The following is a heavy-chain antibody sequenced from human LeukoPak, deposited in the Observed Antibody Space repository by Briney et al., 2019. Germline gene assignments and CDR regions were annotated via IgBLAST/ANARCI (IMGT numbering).Heavy chain of an antibody. Sequence: GASVKVSCKASGYTFTTYGINWVRQAPGQGLEWMGWISAYNGNTNYAQRFQGRVAITTDTSTSTAYMELRSLRSDDTAVYYCARDMSGSYSTRFDPWGQGTLVTVSS. J-gene: IGHJ5*02. CDR2: ISAYNGNT. CDR3: ARDMSGSYSTRFDP. CDR1: GYTFTTYG. D-gene: IGHD1-26*01. V-gene: IGHV1-18*01.